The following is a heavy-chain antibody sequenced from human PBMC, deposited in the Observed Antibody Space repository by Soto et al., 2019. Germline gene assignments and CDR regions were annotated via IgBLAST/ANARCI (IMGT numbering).Heavy chain of an antibody. CDR2: IRSSSSYI. V-gene: IGHV3-21*06. Sequence: EVQLVESGGGLVQPGGSLRLSCAASGFSFSSYSMNWVRQAPGKGLEWVSSIRSSSSYIYYADSVKGRFTISRDNAKNSLYLQMNSLRAEDTAVYYCARDYGSGFDPWGQGTLVTVSS. CDR1: GFSFSSYS. J-gene: IGHJ5*02. D-gene: IGHD3-10*01. CDR3: ARDYGSGFDP.